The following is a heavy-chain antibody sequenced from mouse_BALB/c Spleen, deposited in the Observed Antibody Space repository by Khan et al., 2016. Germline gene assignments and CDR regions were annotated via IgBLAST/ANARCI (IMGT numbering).Heavy chain of an antibody. D-gene: IGHD2-1*01. V-gene: IGHV5-6-5*01. CDR1: GFTFSNYA. CDR3: AREDYGNYGDYFDY. J-gene: IGHJ2*01. CDR2: ISSGGST. Sequence: VQLKESGGGLVKPGGSLKLSCAASGFTFSNYAMSWVRQTPEKRLEWVASISSGGSTYYPDSVKGRFTISRDTARNILNLQMSSLRSEDTAMYYCAREDYGNYGDYFDYWGQGTTLTVSS.